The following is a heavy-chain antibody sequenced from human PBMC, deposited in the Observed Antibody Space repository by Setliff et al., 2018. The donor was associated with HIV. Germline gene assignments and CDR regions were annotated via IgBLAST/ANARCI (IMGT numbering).Heavy chain of an antibody. CDR3: ASEGITMVRGATNAMDV. Sequence: ASVKVSCKASGYTFTTYGISWVRQAPGQGLEWMGWISVYNGNTHYGQKFQGRVIVTAETSTSTAYMELTSLRSDDTAVYYCASEGITMVRGATNAMDVWGQGTTVTVSS. V-gene: IGHV1-18*01. CDR1: GYTFTTYG. D-gene: IGHD3-10*01. J-gene: IGHJ6*02. CDR2: ISVYNGNT.